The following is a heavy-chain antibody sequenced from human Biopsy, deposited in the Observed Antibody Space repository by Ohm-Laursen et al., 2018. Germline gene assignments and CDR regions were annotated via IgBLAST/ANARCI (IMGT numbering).Heavy chain of an antibody. V-gene: IGHV4-59*01. CDR2: VYNGGIT. CDR3: ARDFRAGSGFLRSNNHYCGMDV. D-gene: IGHD5-24*01. CDR1: GGSISSDY. J-gene: IGHJ6*02. Sequence: SQTLSLTCTVSGGSISSDYWSWIRQSPRKGLEWIGHVYNGGITNYNPSLRSRVTISKDTSKNQFSLQVNSVTAADTAVYYCARDFRAGSGFLRSNNHYCGMDVWGPGTRVTVSS.